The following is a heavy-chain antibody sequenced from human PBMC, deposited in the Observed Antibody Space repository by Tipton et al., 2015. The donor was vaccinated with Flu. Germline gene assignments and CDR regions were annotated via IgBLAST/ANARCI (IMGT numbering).Heavy chain of an antibody. CDR3: ARVRVRPDPYYYGMDV. CDR2: INPNSGGT. V-gene: IGHV1-2*02. D-gene: IGHD4/OR15-4a*01. Sequence: QVQLVQSGAEVKKPGASMKVPCKASGYTFTGYYMHWVRQAPGQGLEWMGWINPNSGGTNYAQKFQGRVTMTRDTSISTAYMELSRLRSDDTAVYYCARVRVRPDPYYYGMDVWGQGTTVTVSS. CDR1: GYTFTGYY. J-gene: IGHJ6*01.